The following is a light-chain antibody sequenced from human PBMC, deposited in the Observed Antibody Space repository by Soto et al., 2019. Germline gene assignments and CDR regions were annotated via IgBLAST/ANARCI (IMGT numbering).Light chain of an antibody. J-gene: IGKJ1*01. CDR2: DVS. CDR3: QQYHLYST. CDR1: QSISAW. V-gene: IGKV1-5*01. Sequence: DIQLPQSPCTLSASVGDRVTVTCRASQSISAWLAWYQQTPGTAPHLLIYDVSTLDSGVPSRFSGSASGTEFPLTISRLESDEFATYYCQQYHLYSTFGQGTKVDIK.